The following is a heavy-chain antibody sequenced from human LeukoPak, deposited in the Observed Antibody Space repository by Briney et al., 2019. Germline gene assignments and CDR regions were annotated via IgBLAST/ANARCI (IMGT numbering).Heavy chain of an antibody. CDR1: GYTFSGYY. V-gene: IGHV1-2*02. CDR3: ATIRTSAAA. D-gene: IGHD6-13*01. Sequence: ASVKVSCTVSGYTFSGYYIHGGRQAPGQGPEWMGWISPGTGGTNYAQKFQGRVTMTRDTSIATVYLEVNSLTSDDTAVYFCATIRTSAAALGQGTLVTVSS. CDR2: ISPGTGGT. J-gene: IGHJ5*02.